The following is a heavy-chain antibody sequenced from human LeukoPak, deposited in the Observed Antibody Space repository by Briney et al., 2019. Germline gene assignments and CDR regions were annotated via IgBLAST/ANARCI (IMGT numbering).Heavy chain of an antibody. Sequence: GGSVTLSCAASGFTVSNNYMSWVRQAPGKGLEWVSVIYSGGGTYYADSVKGRFTISRDNSKNTLYLRMNSLRAEDTAVYYCARLSYYYGSGSYWQEVDYWGQGTLVTVSS. CDR3: ARLSYYYGSGSYWQEVDY. V-gene: IGHV3-53*01. CDR1: GFTVSNNY. J-gene: IGHJ4*02. CDR2: IYSGGGT. D-gene: IGHD3-10*01.